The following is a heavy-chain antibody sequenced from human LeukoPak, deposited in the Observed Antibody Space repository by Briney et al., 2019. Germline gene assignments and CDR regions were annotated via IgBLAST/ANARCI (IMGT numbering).Heavy chain of an antibody. Sequence: PGGSLRLSCAASGFTFSSSGMHWVRQAPGKGLEWVAVISYDGRSKYYGDSVKGRFTISRDNSKNTLYLQMNSLRAEDSAVYYCAKDLGYYNSYYYGMDVWGQGTTVTVSS. J-gene: IGHJ6*02. D-gene: IGHD2/OR15-2a*01. CDR2: ISYDGRSK. CDR1: GFTFSSSG. V-gene: IGHV3-30*18. CDR3: AKDLGYYNSYYYGMDV.